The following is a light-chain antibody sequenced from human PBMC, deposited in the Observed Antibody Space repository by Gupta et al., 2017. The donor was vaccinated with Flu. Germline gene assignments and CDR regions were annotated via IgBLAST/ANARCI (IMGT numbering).Light chain of an antibody. J-gene: IGLJ1*01. Sequence: QSALAQPASVSGSPGQSITISCTGISSDVGGYNFVSWYQQHPGKAPKLMIYEVSNRPAGVSNRFSGSKSGNTASLIISGRQAEDEGDYYCSSYTSSSTPFVFGSGTKVTVL. CDR3: SSYTSSSTPFV. CDR2: EVS. V-gene: IGLV2-14*01. CDR1: SSDVGGYNF.